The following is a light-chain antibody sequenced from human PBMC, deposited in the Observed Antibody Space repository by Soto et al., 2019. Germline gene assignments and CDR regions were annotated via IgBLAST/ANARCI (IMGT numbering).Light chain of an antibody. CDR2: EVN. CDR1: SSDVGNYDV. Sequence: QSALTQPASVSGSPGQSITISCTGTSSDVGNYDVVSWYQQHPGKAPKLMIYEVNKRPSGVSNRFSGSKSGNTASLTISGLQAEDEADYYCCSFARSSTWVFGGGTKLTVL. J-gene: IGLJ3*02. CDR3: CSFARSSTWV. V-gene: IGLV2-23*02.